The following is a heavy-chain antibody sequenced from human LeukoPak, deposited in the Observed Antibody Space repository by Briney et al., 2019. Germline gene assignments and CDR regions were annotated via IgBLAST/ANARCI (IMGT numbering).Heavy chain of an antibody. Sequence: SETLSLTCTVSGGSISSGGYYWSWIRQHPGTGLEWIGYIYYSGSTYYNPSLKSRVTISVDTSKNQFSLKLSSVTAADTAVYYRARALQQDYYYGMDVWGQGTTVTVSS. J-gene: IGHJ6*02. V-gene: IGHV4-31*03. CDR3: ARALQQDYYYGMDV. D-gene: IGHD4-11*01. CDR2: IYYSGST. CDR1: GGSISSGGYY.